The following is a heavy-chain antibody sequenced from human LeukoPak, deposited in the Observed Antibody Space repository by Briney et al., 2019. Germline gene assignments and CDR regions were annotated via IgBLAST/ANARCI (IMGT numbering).Heavy chain of an antibody. CDR3: VRESRPGGAMGLYHNLDY. Sequence: GGSRRLSCAGSGFTFSDFWMTWVRQTPGKGLEWVANIKEDGTEKNLVDSVKGRFTISRDNTKNLLFLEMNNLRGDDTAIYYCVRESRPGGAMGLYHNLDYWGQGTLVAVSS. CDR2: IKEDGTEK. J-gene: IGHJ4*02. D-gene: IGHD1-1*01. CDR1: GFTFSDFW. V-gene: IGHV3-7*01.